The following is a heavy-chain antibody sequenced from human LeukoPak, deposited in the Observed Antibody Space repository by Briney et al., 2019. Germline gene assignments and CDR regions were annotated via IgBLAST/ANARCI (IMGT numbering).Heavy chain of an antibody. D-gene: IGHD3-22*01. CDR2: ISYDGSNK. CDR3: AKTHYYDSSGYGGDAFDI. CDR1: GYTFSSYA. J-gene: IGHJ3*02. V-gene: IGHV3-30-3*02. Sequence: PGRSLRLSCAPSGYTFSSYAMHWVRQAPGKGLEWVAVISYDGSNKYYADTVKGRFTISRDNSKNTLYLQMNSPRAEDTAVYYCAKTHYYDSSGYGGDAFDIWGQGTMVTVSS.